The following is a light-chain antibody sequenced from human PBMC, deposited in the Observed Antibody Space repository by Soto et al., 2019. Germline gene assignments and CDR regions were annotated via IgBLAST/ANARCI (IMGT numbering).Light chain of an antibody. CDR3: QQYGSSPRT. CDR2: GAS. Sequence: DIVLTQSPGTLSLSPGSRATPSCRASQSGSSTYLAWYQQKPGQAPRLLIYGASSRATGIPDRFSGSGSGTDFTLTISGLEPEDVAVYYCQQYGSSPRTFGQGTTVEIK. J-gene: IGKJ1*01. V-gene: IGKV3-20*01. CDR1: QSGSSTY.